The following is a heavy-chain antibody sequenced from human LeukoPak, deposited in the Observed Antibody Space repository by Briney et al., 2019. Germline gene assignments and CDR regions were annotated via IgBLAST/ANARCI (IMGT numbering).Heavy chain of an antibody. CDR3: ARALVTGTPFGY. CDR2: IYYSGST. J-gene: IGHJ4*02. CDR1: GGSISSGGYY. Sequence: SGTLSLTCTVSGGSISSGGYYWSWIRQHPGKGLEWIGYIYYSGSTYYNPSLKSRVTISVDTSKNQFSLKLSSVTAADTAVCYCARALVTGTPFGYWGQGTLVTVSS. D-gene: IGHD1-7*01. V-gene: IGHV4-31*03.